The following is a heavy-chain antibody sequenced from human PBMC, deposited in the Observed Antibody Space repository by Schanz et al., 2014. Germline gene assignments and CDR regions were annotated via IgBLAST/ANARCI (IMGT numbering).Heavy chain of an antibody. J-gene: IGHJ4*02. CDR2: ISPLLGVA. D-gene: IGHD2-15*01. Sequence: QVQLVQSGADVKKPGASVKVSCKASGYTFTGYSMHWVRQAPGQGPQWMGRISPLLGVANYAQEFQGRLTITADTSTSTAYMELSSLRSEDTAVYYCATCSGGTCHAKPVLDNWGQGTLVTVSS. CDR3: ATCSGGTCHAKPVLDN. V-gene: IGHV1-69*09. CDR1: GYTFTGYS.